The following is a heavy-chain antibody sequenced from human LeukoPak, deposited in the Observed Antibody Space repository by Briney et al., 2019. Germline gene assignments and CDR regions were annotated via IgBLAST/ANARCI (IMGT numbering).Heavy chain of an antibody. CDR1: GGSISSYY. CDR2: IYYSGST. CDR3: ARPRSSGWYGAFDI. Sequence: QPSETLSLTCTVSGGSISSYYWSWIRQPPGKGLEWIGYIYYSGSTNYNPSLKSRVTISVDTSKNQLSLKLSSVTAADTAVYYCARPRSSGWYGAFDIWGQGTMVTVSS. V-gene: IGHV4-59*08. J-gene: IGHJ3*02. D-gene: IGHD6-19*01.